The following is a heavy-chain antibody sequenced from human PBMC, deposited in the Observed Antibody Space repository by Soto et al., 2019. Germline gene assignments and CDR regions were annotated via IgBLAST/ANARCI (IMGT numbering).Heavy chain of an antibody. CDR3: ARGDYYDVSGPFSDAFDI. J-gene: IGHJ3*02. CDR2: INSDGSST. D-gene: IGHD3-22*01. CDR1: GFTFSSYW. Sequence: GGSLRLSCASSGFTFSSYWMHWVRQAPGKGLVWVSRINSDGSSTSYADSVKGRFTISRDNAKNTLYLQMNSLRAEDTAVYYCARGDYYDVSGPFSDAFDIWGQGTMVTVSS. V-gene: IGHV3-74*01.